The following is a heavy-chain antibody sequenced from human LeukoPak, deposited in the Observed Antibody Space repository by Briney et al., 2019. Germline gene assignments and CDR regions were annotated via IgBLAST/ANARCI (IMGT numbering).Heavy chain of an antibody. CDR3: ARDGEWEDAFDI. CDR2: IRSKTNSYAT. Sequence: PGGSLRLSCAASGFTFSGSAIHWVRQASGKGLEWVGRIRSKTNSYATAYPASVKGRFTISRDNAKNSLYLQMNSLRAEDTAVYYCARDGEWEDAFDIWGQGTMVTVSS. CDR1: GFTFSGSA. D-gene: IGHD3-10*01. V-gene: IGHV3-73*01. J-gene: IGHJ3*02.